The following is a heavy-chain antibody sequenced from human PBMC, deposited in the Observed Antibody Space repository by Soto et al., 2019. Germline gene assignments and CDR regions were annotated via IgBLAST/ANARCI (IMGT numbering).Heavy chain of an antibody. D-gene: IGHD2-2*01. J-gene: IGHJ6*02. CDR2: MNPNSGNT. V-gene: IGHV1-8*01. Sequence: QVQLVQSGAEVKKPGASVKVSCKASGYTFTSYDINWVRQATGQGLEWMGWMNPNSGNTGYAQKFQGRVTMTRNTSISTAYRELSSLRSEDTAVYYCARVFVPAFRPPYGMDVWGQGTTVTVSS. CDR1: GYTFTSYD. CDR3: ARVFVPAFRPPYGMDV.